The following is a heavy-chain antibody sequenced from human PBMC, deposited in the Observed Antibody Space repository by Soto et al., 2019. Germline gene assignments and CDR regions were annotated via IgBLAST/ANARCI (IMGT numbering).Heavy chain of an antibody. D-gene: IGHD2-15*01. V-gene: IGHV1-69*12. CDR2: IIPIFGTI. CDR1: GGTFSSFA. J-gene: IGHJ4*02. Sequence: QVQLVQSGAEVKKPGSSVKVSCKASGGTFSSFAISWVRQAPGQGLEWMGAIIPIFGTIKYAQKFQGRVTITADESRSTAYMELSSLSSEDTAVYYCARGGGIVLVVAASSPYYFDYWGQGTLVTVSS. CDR3: ARGGGIVLVVAASSPYYFDY.